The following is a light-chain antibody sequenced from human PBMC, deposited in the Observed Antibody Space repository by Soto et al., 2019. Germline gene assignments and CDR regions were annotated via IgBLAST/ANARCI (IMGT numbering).Light chain of an antibody. CDR1: KLGDKY. CDR2: QDS. J-gene: IGLJ3*02. V-gene: IGLV3-1*01. Sequence: SYELTQPPSVSVSPGQTASITCSGDKLGDKYACWYQQKPGQSPVLVIYQDSKRPSGIPERFSGSNSGNTATLTISGTQAMDAADYYCCSYAGSYILGVFGGGTKVTVL. CDR3: CSYAGSYILGV.